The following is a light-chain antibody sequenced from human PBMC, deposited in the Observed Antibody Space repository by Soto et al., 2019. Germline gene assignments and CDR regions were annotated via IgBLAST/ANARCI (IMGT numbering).Light chain of an antibody. Sequence: DIQMTQSPSSLSASLGDRVTITCRASQSISSSLNWYQQKQGKAPKLLIYAASSLQSGVPSRLSGSGSGTDITLTISRLHTEYFATYYFNQSYSSPYTFGQGTKLEIK. CDR2: AAS. CDR3: NQSYSSPYT. J-gene: IGKJ2*01. CDR1: QSISSS. V-gene: IGKV1-39*01.